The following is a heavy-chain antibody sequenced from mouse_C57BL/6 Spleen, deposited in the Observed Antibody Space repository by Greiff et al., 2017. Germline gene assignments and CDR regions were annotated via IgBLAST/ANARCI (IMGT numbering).Heavy chain of an antibody. CDR2: IRNKANGYTT. CDR1: GFTFTDYY. CDR3: ARYMVGRNYAMGG. J-gene: IGHJ4*01. V-gene: IGHV7-3*01. D-gene: IGHD1-1*02. Sequence: EVQRVESGGGLVQPGGSLSLSCAASGFTFTDYYMSWVRQPPGKALEWLGFIRNKANGYTTEESANVKGRFTISRDNSQSILYLQRNALRAEDSATEYWARYMVGRNYAMGGGGKGTSVTVAT.